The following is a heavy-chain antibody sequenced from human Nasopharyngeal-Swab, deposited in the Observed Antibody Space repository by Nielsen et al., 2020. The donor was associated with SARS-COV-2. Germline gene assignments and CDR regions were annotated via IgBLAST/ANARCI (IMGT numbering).Heavy chain of an antibody. CDR2: IWYDGSNK. J-gene: IGHJ4*02. Sequence: GGSLRLSCAASGFTFSSYGMHWVRQAPGKGLEWVAVIWYDGSNKYYADSVKGRFTTSRDNSKNTLYLQMNSLRAEDTAVYYCARDGELERRPFDYWGQGTLVTVSS. V-gene: IGHV3-33*01. D-gene: IGHD1-1*01. CDR3: ARDGELERRPFDY. CDR1: GFTFSSYG.